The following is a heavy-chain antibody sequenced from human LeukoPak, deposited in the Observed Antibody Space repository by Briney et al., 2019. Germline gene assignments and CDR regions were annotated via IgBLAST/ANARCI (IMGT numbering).Heavy chain of an antibody. D-gene: IGHD7-27*01. CDR2: INPNSGGT. Sequence: ASVKVSCKASGYTFTGYYMHWVRQAPGQGLEWMGRINPNSGGTNYAQKFQGRVTMTRDTSISTAYMELSRLRSDDTAVYYCARVVNWGSGPFDYRGQGTLVTVSS. CDR1: GYTFTGYY. V-gene: IGHV1-2*06. J-gene: IGHJ4*02. CDR3: ARVVNWGSGPFDY.